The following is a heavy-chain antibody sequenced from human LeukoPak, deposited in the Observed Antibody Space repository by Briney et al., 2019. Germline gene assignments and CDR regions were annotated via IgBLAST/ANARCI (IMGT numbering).Heavy chain of an antibody. CDR3: ARDLAAGEHFYFDL. J-gene: IGHJ2*01. Sequence: GSLRLSCAASGFTFSTYGMHWVRQAPGKGLEWVALIWFDGNNKYYADSVKGRFTISRDNSKNTLYLEMSSLRAEDTAVYYCARDLAAGEHFYFDLWGRGALVTVSS. CDR2: IWFDGNNK. D-gene: IGHD7-27*01. CDR1: GFTFSTYG. V-gene: IGHV3-33*01.